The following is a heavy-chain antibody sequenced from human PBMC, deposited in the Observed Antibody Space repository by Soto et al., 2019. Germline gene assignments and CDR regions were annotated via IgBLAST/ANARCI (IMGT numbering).Heavy chain of an antibody. CDR3: VPLCRYCSTTTPR. CDR1: GFTFSTYA. D-gene: IGHD2-2*01. J-gene: IGHJ4*02. CDR2: ISGNGGDYT. Sequence: EVQLLESGGGLVQPGGSLRLSCAASGFTFSTYAMSWVRQAPRKGLEWVSAISGNGGDYTYYADSVKGRFTISRDNSKNTLYRQMNSLRAEDTAVYYCVPLCRYCSTTTPRWGQGTLVTLSS. V-gene: IGHV3-23*01.